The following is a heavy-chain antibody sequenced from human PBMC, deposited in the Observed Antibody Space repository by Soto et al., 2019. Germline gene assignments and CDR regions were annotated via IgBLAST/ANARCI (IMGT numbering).Heavy chain of an antibody. J-gene: IGHJ6*02. CDR3: AKDISKVNDYVWGSPYYYYYYGMDV. CDR2: ISWNSGSI. D-gene: IGHD3-16*01. Sequence: GGSLRLSCAASGFTFDDYAMHWVRQAPGKGLEWVSGISWNSGSIGYADSVKGRFTISRDNAKNSLYLQMNSLRAEDTALYYCAKDISKVNDYVWGSPYYYYYYGMDVWGQGTTVTVSS. V-gene: IGHV3-9*01. CDR1: GFTFDDYA.